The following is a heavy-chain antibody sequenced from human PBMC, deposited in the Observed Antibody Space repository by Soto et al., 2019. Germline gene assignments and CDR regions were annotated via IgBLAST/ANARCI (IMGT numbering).Heavy chain of an antibody. CDR3: AKDDILTGRSLFYYYYGIDV. CDR2: ISGSGGST. CDR1: GFTFSSYA. Sequence: EVQLLESGGGLVQPGGSLRLSCAASGFTFSSYAMSWVRQAPGKGLEWVSAISGSGGSTYYADSVKGRFTISRDNSKNTLYLQMNSLRAEDTAVYYCAKDDILTGRSLFYYYYGIDVWGQGTTVTVSS. J-gene: IGHJ6*02. V-gene: IGHV3-23*01. D-gene: IGHD3-9*01.